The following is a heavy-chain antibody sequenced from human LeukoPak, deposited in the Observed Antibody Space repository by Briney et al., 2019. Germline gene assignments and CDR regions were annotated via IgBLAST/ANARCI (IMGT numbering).Heavy chain of an antibody. Sequence: SETLSLTCTVSGGSISNGDHYWSWIRQHPGKGLEWIGHIYYSGSTYYNPSLKSRGIISVDNSKNTLYLQMNNLRADDTAVYYCAKAPPYKHYFDYWGQGILVTVSS. CDR2: IYYSGST. D-gene: IGHD1-1*01. V-gene: IGHV4-31*03. CDR3: AKAPPYKHYFDY. CDR1: GGSISNGDHY. J-gene: IGHJ4*02.